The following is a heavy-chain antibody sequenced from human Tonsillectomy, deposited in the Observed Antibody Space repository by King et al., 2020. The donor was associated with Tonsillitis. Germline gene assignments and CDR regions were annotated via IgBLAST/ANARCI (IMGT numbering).Heavy chain of an antibody. J-gene: IGHJ4*02. CDR2: ISGSGGIT. CDR3: AKEIYDSSGYYSDY. CDR1: GFTFSSYA. Sequence: VQLVESGGGLVQPGGSLRLSCAASGFTFSSYAMTWVRQAPGKGLEWVSAISGSGGITYYADPVKGRFTTSRDNSKNTLFLQMNSLSAEDTAVYYCAKEIYDSSGYYSDYWGQGTLVIVSS. D-gene: IGHD3-22*01. V-gene: IGHV3-23*04.